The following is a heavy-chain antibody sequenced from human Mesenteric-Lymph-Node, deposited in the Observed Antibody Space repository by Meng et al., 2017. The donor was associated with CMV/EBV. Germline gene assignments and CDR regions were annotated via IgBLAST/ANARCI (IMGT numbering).Heavy chain of an antibody. V-gene: IGHV4-61*08. J-gene: IGHJ4*02. CDR3: AKSRSSTPGIVDD. D-gene: IGHD2/OR15-2a*01. CDR2: IYGTGIT. CDR1: GVSVTSGAYH. Sequence: QGQLQGVGPGLVKPSETLSLTCIVSGVSVTSGAYHWSWIRQSPGKGLEWIGYIYGTGITIYNPSLKSRVTILLETSKNQFSLKLNSVTTADTAVYYCAKSRSSTPGIVDDWGQGTLVTVSS.